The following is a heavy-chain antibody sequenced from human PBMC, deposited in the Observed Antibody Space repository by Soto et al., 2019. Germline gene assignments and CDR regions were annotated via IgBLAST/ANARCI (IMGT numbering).Heavy chain of an antibody. V-gene: IGHV3-13*01. Sequence: GGSLRLSCAASGFTFSNYNIHWVRQAAGKGLEWVCGIDTGGDTYYSVSVRGRFTISRDNSKNTLYLQMNSLKAEDTAVYYCARAKSPYYYDSSGYPDNYWGQGTLVTVSS. CDR3: ARAKSPYYYDSSGYPDNY. CDR1: GFTFSNYN. CDR2: IDTGGDT. J-gene: IGHJ4*02. D-gene: IGHD3-22*01.